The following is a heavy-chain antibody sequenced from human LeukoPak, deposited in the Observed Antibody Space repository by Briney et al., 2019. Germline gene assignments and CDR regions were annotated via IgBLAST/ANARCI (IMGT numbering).Heavy chain of an antibody. J-gene: IGHJ5*02. CDR1: GFTFDNYA. V-gene: IGHV3-23*01. Sequence: PGRSLRLSCAASGFTFDNYAMNWVRQVPGKGLEWVSAISGSGGSTYYADSVKGRFTISRDNSKNTLYLQMNSLRAEDTAVYYCAKVNWNYAENWFDPWGQGTLVTVSS. D-gene: IGHD1-7*01. CDR3: AKVNWNYAENWFDP. CDR2: ISGSGGST.